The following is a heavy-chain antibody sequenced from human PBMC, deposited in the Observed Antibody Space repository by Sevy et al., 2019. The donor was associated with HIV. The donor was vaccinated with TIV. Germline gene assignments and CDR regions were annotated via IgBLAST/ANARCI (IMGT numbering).Heavy chain of an antibody. Sequence: GGSLRLSCAASGFIFSKFALSWVRQAPGRGLEWVSAVSGNDGSTYYAASVKGRFTISRDISENMLYLQMNSLSAEDTAVDYCAKDFSYGGNSWNFDFWGQGTLVTVSS. D-gene: IGHD4-17*01. J-gene: IGHJ4*02. CDR1: GFIFSKFA. CDR2: VSGNDGST. V-gene: IGHV3-23*01. CDR3: AKDFSYGGNSWNFDF.